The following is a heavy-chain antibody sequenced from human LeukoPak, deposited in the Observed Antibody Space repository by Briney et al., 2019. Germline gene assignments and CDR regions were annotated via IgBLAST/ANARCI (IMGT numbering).Heavy chain of an antibody. V-gene: IGHV4-39*07. D-gene: IGHD3-10*01. CDR3: ARLRRITMVRGVKSNWFDP. CDR1: GGSISSSSYY. CDR2: IYYSGSI. Sequence: SETLSLTCSVSGGSISSSSYYWGWIRQPPGKGLEWIGSIYYSGSIYYNPSLKSRVTISIDTSKNQFSLKLSSVTAADTAVYYCARLRRITMVRGVKSNWFDPWGQGTLVTVSS. J-gene: IGHJ5*02.